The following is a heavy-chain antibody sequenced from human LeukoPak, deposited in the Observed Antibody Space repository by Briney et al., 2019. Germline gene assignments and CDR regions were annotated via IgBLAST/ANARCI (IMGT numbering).Heavy chain of an antibody. Sequence: GSLRLSCAASGFTFNSYAMSWVRQAPGKGLEWVSAINGSGGSTYYADSVKGRFTISRDNSKNTLYLQMNSLRAEDTAVYYCAKVVRGYYYDSSGYYYFDYWGQGTLVTVSS. CDR3: AKVVRGYYYDSSGYYYFDY. CDR1: GFTFNSYA. J-gene: IGHJ4*02. D-gene: IGHD3-22*01. CDR2: INGSGGST. V-gene: IGHV3-23*01.